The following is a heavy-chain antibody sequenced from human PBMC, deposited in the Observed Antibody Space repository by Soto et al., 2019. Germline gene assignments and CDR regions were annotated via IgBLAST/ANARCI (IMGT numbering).Heavy chain of an antibody. CDR2: IYSVGST. CDR1: GFTVSSNF. CDR3: ARDRDYGGVDY. V-gene: IGHV3-66*01. Sequence: EVPLVESGGGLVQPGGSLRLSCAASGFTVSSNFMSWVRQAPGKGLEWVSIIYSVGSTYYADSVKGRFTISRDNSKNTLYLQMNSLRAEDTAMYYCARDRDYGGVDYWGQGTLVTVSS. J-gene: IGHJ4*02. D-gene: IGHD4-17*01.